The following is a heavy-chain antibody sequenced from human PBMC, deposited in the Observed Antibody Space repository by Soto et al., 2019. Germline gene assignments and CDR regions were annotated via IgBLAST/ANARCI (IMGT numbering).Heavy chain of an antibody. Sequence: QVQLVESGGGVVQPGRSLRLSCAASGFTFSSYGMHWVRQAPGKGLEWVAVISYDGSNKYYADSVKGRFTISRDNSKNTLNLQMNGLRAEDTAVYYCAKFGGGELSFYWGQGTLVTVSS. V-gene: IGHV3-30*18. D-gene: IGHD3-16*02. CDR3: AKFGGGELSFY. CDR1: GFTFSSYG. J-gene: IGHJ4*02. CDR2: ISYDGSNK.